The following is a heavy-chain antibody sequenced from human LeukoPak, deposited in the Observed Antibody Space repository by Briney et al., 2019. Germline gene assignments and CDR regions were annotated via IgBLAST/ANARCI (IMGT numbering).Heavy chain of an antibody. CDR3: ARAGLGYDILTGYVRPDAFDI. CDR2: IYYSGST. Sequence: SETLSLTCTVSGGSISSGGYYWSWIRQHPGKGLEWIGYIYYSGSTYYNPSLKSRVTISVDTSKNQFSLKLSSVTAADTAVYYCARAGLGYDILTGYVRPDAFDIWGQGTMVTVSS. CDR1: GGSISSGGYY. V-gene: IGHV4-31*03. D-gene: IGHD3-9*01. J-gene: IGHJ3*02.